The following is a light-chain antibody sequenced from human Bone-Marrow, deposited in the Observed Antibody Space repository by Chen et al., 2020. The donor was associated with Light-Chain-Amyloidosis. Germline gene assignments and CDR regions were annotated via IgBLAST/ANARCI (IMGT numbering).Light chain of an antibody. Sequence: DIMMTQSPDSLAGSLGERATINCKSSQSVLYSSNNKNYLAWYQQKPGQPPKLLIYWASTRESGVPDRFSGSGSGTDFTLTISSLQAEDVAVYYCQQYYSTPLTFGQGTKVEIK. V-gene: IGKV4-1*01. CDR1: QSVLYSSNNKNY. CDR3: QQYYSTPLT. CDR2: WAS. J-gene: IGKJ1*01.